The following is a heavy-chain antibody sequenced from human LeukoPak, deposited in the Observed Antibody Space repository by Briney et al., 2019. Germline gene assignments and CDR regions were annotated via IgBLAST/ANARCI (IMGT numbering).Heavy chain of an antibody. D-gene: IGHD3-3*01. J-gene: IGHJ4*02. V-gene: IGHV3-23*01. CDR2: ISGSGGST. Sequence: GGSLRLSCAASGFTFSSYAMSWVRQAPGKGLEWVSAISGSGGSTYYADSVKGRFTISRDNSKNTLYLQMNSLRAEDTAVYYCAKNQANVLRLLEWLFLDYWGQGTLVTVSS. CDR1: GFTFSSYA. CDR3: AKNQANVLRLLEWLFLDY.